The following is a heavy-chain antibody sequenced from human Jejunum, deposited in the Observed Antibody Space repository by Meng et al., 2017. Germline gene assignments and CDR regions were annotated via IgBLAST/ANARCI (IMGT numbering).Heavy chain of an antibody. CDR2: IYHSGST. CDR3: ARGEGVTAIFDY. V-gene: IGHV4-38-2*02. CDR1: GYSISSGYY. D-gene: IGHD2-21*02. Sequence: CTVSGYSISSGYYWGWIRQPPGKGLEWIGSIYHSGSTYYNPSLKSRVTISVDTSKNQFSLKLSSVTAADTAVYYCARGEGVTAIFDYWGQGTLVTVSS. J-gene: IGHJ4*02.